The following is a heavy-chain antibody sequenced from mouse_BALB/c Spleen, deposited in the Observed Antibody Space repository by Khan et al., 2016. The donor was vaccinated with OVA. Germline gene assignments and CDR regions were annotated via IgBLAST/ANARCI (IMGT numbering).Heavy chain of an antibody. CDR3: ARSMPHYYGSRYFDY. CDR1: GYTFTNNG. Sequence: QIQLVQSGPELKQPGETIKISCKASGYTFTNNGMNWVKQAPGKGLKWMGWINTYTGEPTYADDVKGRFAFSLEISASTAYLQFNNLKNEDTATYLCARSMPHYYGSRYFDYWGQGTTLTVS. J-gene: IGHJ2*01. CDR2: INTYTGEP. D-gene: IGHD1-1*01. V-gene: IGHV9-3-1*01.